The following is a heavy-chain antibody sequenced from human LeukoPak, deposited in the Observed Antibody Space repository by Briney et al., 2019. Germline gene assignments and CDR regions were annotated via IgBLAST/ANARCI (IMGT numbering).Heavy chain of an antibody. J-gene: IGHJ4*02. CDR3: ARVRWLQSAYYFDY. D-gene: IGHD5-24*01. CDR2: IYSGGST. V-gene: IGHV3-66*01. CDR1: GFTLSSNY. Sequence: GGSLRLSCAASGFTLSSNYMSLVRQAPGKGLEWVSVIYSGGSTYYADSVKGRFTISRDNSKNTLYLQMNSLRAEDTAVYYCARVRWLQSAYYFDYWGQGTLVTVSS.